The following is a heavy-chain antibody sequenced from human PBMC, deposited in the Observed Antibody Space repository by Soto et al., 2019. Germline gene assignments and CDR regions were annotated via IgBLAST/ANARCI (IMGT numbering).Heavy chain of an antibody. CDR2: ISPSGGST. Sequence: GGSVKGSCKASGYAFTTYFIHWGRQAPGQGLEWMGMISPSGGSTNYAQKFQGRVSMTRDTSTTIVYMELTSLRSEDTALYYCARAYQLLNYYFDYWGQGTLVTVSS. V-gene: IGHV1-46*01. CDR3: ARAYQLLNYYFDY. J-gene: IGHJ4*02. D-gene: IGHD3-16*01. CDR1: GYAFTTYF.